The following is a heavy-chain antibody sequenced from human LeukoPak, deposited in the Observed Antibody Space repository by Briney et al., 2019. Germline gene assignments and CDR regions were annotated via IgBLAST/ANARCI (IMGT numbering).Heavy chain of an antibody. Sequence: SQTLSLTCAISGDSFSSNNAAWNWIRQSPSRGLEWLGRTYYRSKWYNDYAVSVKSRITINPDTSKNQFSLQLNSVTPEDTAVYYCARQPSIDYDFWSGYTRTEFDYWGQGTLVTVSS. J-gene: IGHJ4*02. CDR3: ARQPSIDYDFWSGYTRTEFDY. D-gene: IGHD3-3*01. CDR1: GDSFSSNNAA. V-gene: IGHV6-1*01. CDR2: TYYRSKWYN.